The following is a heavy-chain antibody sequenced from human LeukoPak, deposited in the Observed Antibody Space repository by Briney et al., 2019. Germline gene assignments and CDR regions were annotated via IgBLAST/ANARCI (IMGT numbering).Heavy chain of an antibody. CDR3: AKGRRFGVDAFDI. V-gene: IGHV3-15*01. CDR1: GFTFSNAW. J-gene: IGHJ3*02. D-gene: IGHD3-10*01. CDR2: IKSKTDGGTT. Sequence: GGSLRLSCAASGFTFSNAWMSWVRQAPGKGLEWVGRIKSKTDGGTTDYAAPVKGRFTISRDDSKNTLYLQMNSLRAEDTAVYYCAKGRRFGVDAFDIWGQGTMVTVSS.